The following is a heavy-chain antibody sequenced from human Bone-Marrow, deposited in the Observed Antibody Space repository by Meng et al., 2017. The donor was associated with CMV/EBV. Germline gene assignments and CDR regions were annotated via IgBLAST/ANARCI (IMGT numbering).Heavy chain of an antibody. CDR3: ARVGYAVRGGGWFDP. Sequence: SETLSLTCTVSGYSISSGYYWGWIRQPPGKGLEWIGSIYHSGSTDYNPSLKSRVTISVDTSKNQFSLKLSSVTAADTAVYYCARVGYAVRGGGWFDPWGQGTLVTVSS. D-gene: IGHD3-10*01. CDR1: GYSISSGYY. J-gene: IGHJ5*02. V-gene: IGHV4-38-2*02. CDR2: IYHSGST.